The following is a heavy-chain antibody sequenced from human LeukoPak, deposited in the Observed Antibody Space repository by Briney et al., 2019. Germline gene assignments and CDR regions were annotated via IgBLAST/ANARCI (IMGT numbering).Heavy chain of an antibody. J-gene: IGHJ4*02. CDR1: GGSISSYY. Sequence: PSETLSLTCTVSGGSISSYYWSWIRQPPGKGLKWIGNIYYSGRTNYNPSLKSRVTMSVDTSTNQFSLKLSSVSAADTAVYYCARLRPGIAVATFDYWGQGTLVTGSS. CDR2: IYYSGRT. V-gene: IGHV4-59*01. D-gene: IGHD6-19*01. CDR3: ARLRPGIAVATFDY.